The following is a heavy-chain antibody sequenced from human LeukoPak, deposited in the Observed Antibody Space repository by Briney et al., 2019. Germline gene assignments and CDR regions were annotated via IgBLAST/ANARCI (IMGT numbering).Heavy chain of an antibody. CDR1: GYTFTSYA. CDR3: ARVGTVFVAFDI. D-gene: IGHD2-21*01. CDR2: INAGNGNT. J-gene: IGHJ3*02. V-gene: IGHV1-3*01. Sequence: ASVKVSCKASGYTFTSYAMHWVRQAPGQRLEWMGWINAGNGNTKYSQKFQGRVTMTRDTSTSTVYMDLSSLRSEDTAVYYCARVGTVFVAFDIWGQGTMVTVSS.